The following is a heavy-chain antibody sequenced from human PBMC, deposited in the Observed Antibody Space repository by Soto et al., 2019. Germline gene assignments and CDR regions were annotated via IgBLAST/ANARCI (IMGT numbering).Heavy chain of an antibody. Sequence: WGSLRLSCAASGFTFISYGMHFVRHSPFKWLEWVAVIWYDGSNKYYADSVKGRFTISRDNSKNTLYLQMNSLRAEDTAVYYCAREGYCSSTSCYVFDYWGQGTLVTVSS. CDR3: AREGYCSSTSCYVFDY. D-gene: IGHD2-2*01. CDR1: GFTFISYG. V-gene: IGHV3-33*01. CDR2: IWYDGSNK. J-gene: IGHJ4*02.